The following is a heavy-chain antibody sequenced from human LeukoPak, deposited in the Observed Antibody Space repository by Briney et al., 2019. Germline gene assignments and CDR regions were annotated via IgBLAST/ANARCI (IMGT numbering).Heavy chain of an antibody. D-gene: IGHD3-3*01. J-gene: IGHJ4*02. CDR3: ARDSGTIFGIVRYYFDY. CDR1: GYTFTSYG. V-gene: IGHV1-18*01. Sequence: ASVKVSCKASGYTFTSYGISWVRRAPGQGLEWMGWISAYNGNTNYAQKLQGRVTMTTDTSTSTAYMELRSLRSDDTAVYYCARDSGTIFGIVRYYFDYWGQGTLVTVSS. CDR2: ISAYNGNT.